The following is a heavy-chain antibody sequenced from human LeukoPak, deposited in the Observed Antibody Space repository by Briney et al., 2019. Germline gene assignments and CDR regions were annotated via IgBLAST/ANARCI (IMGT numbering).Heavy chain of an antibody. Sequence: SETLSLTCTVSGGSISSYYWSWIRQPPGKGLEWIGYIYYSGSTNYNPSLKSRVTISVDTSKNQFSLKLSSVTAADTAVYYCARDTGTMIDYWGQGTLVTVSS. CDR1: GGSISSYY. D-gene: IGHD1-7*01. CDR3: ARDTGTMIDY. V-gene: IGHV4-59*01. J-gene: IGHJ4*02. CDR2: IYYSGST.